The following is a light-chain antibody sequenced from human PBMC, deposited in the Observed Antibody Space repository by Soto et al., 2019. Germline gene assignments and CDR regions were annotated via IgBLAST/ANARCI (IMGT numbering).Light chain of an antibody. V-gene: IGKV3-15*01. CDR1: QSGSSY. Sequence: IVISQSPATLSVCPGVRATLSCKPSQSGSSYLARYQQKPTQTPTLLIYGASIRSTGIPARFTVSVSGTVFTLTSISLQSEDFAVYYCQQYNNWPRTFGQGTKVDIK. CDR2: GAS. CDR3: QQYNNWPRT. J-gene: IGKJ1*01.